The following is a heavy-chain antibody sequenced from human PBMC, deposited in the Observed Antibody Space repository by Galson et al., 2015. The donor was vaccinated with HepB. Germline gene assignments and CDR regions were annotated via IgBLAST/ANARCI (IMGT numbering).Heavy chain of an antibody. CDR2: IDPSDSYT. V-gene: IGHV5-10-1*01. CDR1: GYSFTSYW. CDR3: ASRNYDSGGYPTQGFDY. D-gene: IGHD3-22*01. J-gene: IGHJ4*02. Sequence: QSGAEVKKPGESLRISCKGSGYSFTSYWISWVRQMPGKGLEWMGRIDPSDSYTNYSPSFQGHVTISADKSISTAYLQWSSLKASDTAMYYCASRNYDSGGYPTQGFDYWGQGTLVTVSS.